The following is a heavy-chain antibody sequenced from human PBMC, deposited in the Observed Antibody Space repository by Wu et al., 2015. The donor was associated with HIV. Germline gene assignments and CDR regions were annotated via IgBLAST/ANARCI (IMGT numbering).Heavy chain of an antibody. CDR3: ARPGSAVAALYY. CDR2: INSSGGST. Sequence: QVKLVQSGAEVKKPGASVKVSCKASGYTFTNYYIHWVRQAPGQGLEWMGVINSSGGSTSLAQKFQGRVTISTDESTSIAYMELSSLRSEDTAVYYCARPGSAVAALYYWGQGTLVTVSS. D-gene: IGHD6-13*01. J-gene: IGHJ4*02. V-gene: IGHV1-46*01. CDR1: GYTFTNYY.